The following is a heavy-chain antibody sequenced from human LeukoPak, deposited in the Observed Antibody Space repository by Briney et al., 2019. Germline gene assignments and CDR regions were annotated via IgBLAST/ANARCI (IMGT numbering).Heavy chain of an antibody. CDR3: ARLRRNSDRSGFYYYYDN. CDR1: GFTFSSYS. D-gene: IGHD3-22*01. J-gene: IGHJ4*02. CDR2: INTVASYI. V-gene: IGHV3-21*01. Sequence: PGGSLRLSCAASGFTFSSYSFNWVRQAPGKGLEWVSSINTVASYIYYADSVRGRFTISRVNAENSLWLQMNGLRAEDSAVYYCARLRRNSDRSGFYYYYDNWGQGTLVTVSS.